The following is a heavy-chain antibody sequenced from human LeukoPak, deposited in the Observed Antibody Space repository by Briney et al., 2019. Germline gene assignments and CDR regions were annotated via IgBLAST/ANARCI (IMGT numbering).Heavy chain of an antibody. CDR3: ARVFEL. V-gene: IGHV3-69-1*02. Sequence: KSGGSLRLSCAASGFTFSDYEMNWVRQAPGKGLEWVSYISSSSTIYYADSVKGRFTISRDNAKNSLFLQMSSLRAEDTALYYCARVFELWGRGTLVTVSS. CDR2: ISSSSTI. CDR1: GFTFSDYE. J-gene: IGHJ2*01.